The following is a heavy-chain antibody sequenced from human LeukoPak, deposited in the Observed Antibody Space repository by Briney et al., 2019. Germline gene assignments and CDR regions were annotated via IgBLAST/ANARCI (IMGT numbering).Heavy chain of an antibody. J-gene: IGHJ6*04. CDR1: GFTFSSYE. Sequence: GGSLRLSCAASGFTFSSYEMNWVRQAPGKGLEWVSYISSSGSTIYYADSVKGRFTISRDNAKNSLHLQMNSLRAEDTAVYYCAELGITMIGGVWGKGTTVTISA. CDR3: AELGITMIGGV. CDR2: ISSSGSTI. D-gene: IGHD3-10*02. V-gene: IGHV3-48*03.